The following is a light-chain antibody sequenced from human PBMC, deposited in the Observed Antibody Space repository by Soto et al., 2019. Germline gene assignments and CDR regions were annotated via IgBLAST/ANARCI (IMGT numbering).Light chain of an antibody. CDR2: DVS. CDR1: QSVSSY. J-gene: IGKJ5*01. Sequence: VLSQSLVTVSLSPGERATLSCRASQSVSSYLAWYQQKPGQAPRLLIYDVSNRATGIPARFSGSGSGTDFTLTISSLEPEDFAVYYCQQRNYWQVTFGQGTLLEV. CDR3: QQRNYWQVT. V-gene: IGKV3-11*01.